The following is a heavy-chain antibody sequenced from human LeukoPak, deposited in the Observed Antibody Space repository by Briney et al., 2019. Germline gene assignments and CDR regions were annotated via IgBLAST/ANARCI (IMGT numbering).Heavy chain of an antibody. CDR1: GFTFSSYW. CDR2: INSDGSST. J-gene: IGHJ6*03. V-gene: IGHV3-74*01. D-gene: IGHD1-26*01. CDR3: ARGRRVGATYYYYYMDV. Sequence: GGSLRLSCAASGFTFSSYWMHWVRQAPGKGLVWVSRINSDGSSTSYADSVKGRFTISRDNAKNTLYLQMNSLRAEDTAVYYCARGRRVGATYYYYYMDVWGKGTTVTVSS.